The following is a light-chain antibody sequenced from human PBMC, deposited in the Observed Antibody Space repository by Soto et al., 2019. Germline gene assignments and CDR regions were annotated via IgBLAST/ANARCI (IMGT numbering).Light chain of an antibody. V-gene: IGKV3-15*01. CDR3: QQYNKWPIT. CDR2: YTS. Sequence: EIVMTQSPATLSVSPGESSTLSCRASQSVRSDLAWYQRKPGQAPRIFIYYTSTRDTGFPARFSGGGSGTECTRTISSLQSEDAAFDYCQQYNKWPITFGQGTRLEIK. J-gene: IGKJ5*01. CDR1: QSVRSD.